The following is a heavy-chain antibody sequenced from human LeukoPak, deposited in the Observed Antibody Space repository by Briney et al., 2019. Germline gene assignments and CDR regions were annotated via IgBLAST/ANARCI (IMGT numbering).Heavy chain of an antibody. V-gene: IGHV3-48*03. CDR2: ISSSGSTI. D-gene: IGHD1-26*01. J-gene: IGHJ6*02. CDR1: GFTFSSYE. CDR3: ARGSGSYYVDYYYYGMDV. Sequence: GRSLRLSCAASGFTFSSYEMNWARQAPGKGLEWVSYISSSGSTIYYADSVKGRFTISRDNAKNSLYLQMNSLRAEDTAVYYCARGSGSYYVDYYYYGMDVWGQGTTVTVSS.